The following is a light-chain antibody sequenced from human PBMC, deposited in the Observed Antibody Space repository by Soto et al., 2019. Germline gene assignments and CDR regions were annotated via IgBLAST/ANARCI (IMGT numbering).Light chain of an antibody. V-gene: IGKV3-15*01. J-gene: IGKJ4*01. Sequence: ELVLTQSPATLSVSPGERATLSCRASQGVGSTLAWYQQAPGQAPRLLVYDASTRATGIPARFSGDGSGTEFTLTISSLQSDDIAFYYCQHYKTWPLSFGGGTRVEI. CDR2: DAS. CDR3: QHYKTWPLS. CDR1: QGVGST.